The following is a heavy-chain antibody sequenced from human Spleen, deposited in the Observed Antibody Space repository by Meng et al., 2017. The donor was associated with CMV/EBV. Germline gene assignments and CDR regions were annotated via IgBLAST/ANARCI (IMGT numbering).Heavy chain of an antibody. J-gene: IGHJ4*02. CDR2: ISSSGSTI. Sequence: GESLKISCAASGFTFSSYSMNWVRQAPGKGLEWVSYISSSGSTIYYADSVKGRFTISRDNAKNSLYLQMNSLRAEDTAVYYCAAGRSRGRFDYWGQGTLVTVSS. CDR3: AAGRSRGRFDY. CDR1: GFTFSSYS. V-gene: IGHV3-48*04. D-gene: IGHD3-10*01.